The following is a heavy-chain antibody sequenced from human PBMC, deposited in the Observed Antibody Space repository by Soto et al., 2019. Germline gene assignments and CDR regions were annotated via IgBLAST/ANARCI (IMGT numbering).Heavy chain of an antibody. CDR3: AKVLTGTISEVDY. CDR2: INPSGGST. D-gene: IGHD1-7*01. CDR1: GYTFTSYY. Sequence: ASVKVSCKASGYTFTSYYMHWVRQAPGQGLEWMGIINPSGGSTSYAQKFQGRVTMTRDTSTSTVYMELSSLRAEDTAVYYCAKVLTGTISEVDYWGQGTLVTVSS. V-gene: IGHV1-46*01. J-gene: IGHJ4*02.